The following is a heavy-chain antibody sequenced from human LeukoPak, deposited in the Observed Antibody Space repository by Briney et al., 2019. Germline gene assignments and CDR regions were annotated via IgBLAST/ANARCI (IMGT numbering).Heavy chain of an antibody. CDR1: GFTFSSYA. V-gene: IGHV3-30*03. CDR3: ASAQWELHPFDY. J-gene: IGHJ4*02. D-gene: IGHD1-26*01. Sequence: GGSLRLSCAASGFTFSSYAMSWVRQAPGKGLEWVAFISYDGSNKYYADSVKGRFTISRDNSKNTLYLQVNSLRAEDTAVYYCASAQWELHPFDYWGQGTLVTVSS. CDR2: ISYDGSNK.